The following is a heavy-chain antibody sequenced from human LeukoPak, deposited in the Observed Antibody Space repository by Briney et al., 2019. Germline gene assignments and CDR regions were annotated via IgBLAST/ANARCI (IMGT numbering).Heavy chain of an antibody. D-gene: IGHD6-13*01. Sequence: GGSLRLSCAASGFSFDDYAMHWVRRVPGKGLEWVAGISWNSGSIDYVDSVKGRFTISRDNAKKSLYLQMNNLRAEDTAVYYCAREAAAAGPYYFDYWGQGTLVTVSS. V-gene: IGHV3-9*01. CDR1: GFSFDDYA. CDR3: AREAAAAGPYYFDY. CDR2: ISWNSGSI. J-gene: IGHJ4*02.